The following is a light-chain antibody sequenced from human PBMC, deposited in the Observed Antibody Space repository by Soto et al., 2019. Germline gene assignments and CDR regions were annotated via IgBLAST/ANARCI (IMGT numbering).Light chain of an antibody. Sequence: DIVMTQSPDSLGVSPGERATISCKSSQSVLYSSNNKNYLAWYQQKPGQPPKLVIYWASIRETGVPDRFSGSGSGTDFTLDISSLQAEDVAVYYCQQYYSNPQTFGQGTKVDIK. CDR1: QSVLYSSNNKNY. CDR2: WAS. J-gene: IGKJ1*01. V-gene: IGKV4-1*01. CDR3: QQYYSNPQT.